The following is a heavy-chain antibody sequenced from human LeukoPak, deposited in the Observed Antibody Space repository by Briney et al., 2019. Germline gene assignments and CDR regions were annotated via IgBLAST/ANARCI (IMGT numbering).Heavy chain of an antibody. D-gene: IGHD1-26*01. J-gene: IGHJ4*02. V-gene: IGHV3-23*01. Sequence: GGSLRLSCVASGFTFENYVMNWVRQAPGKGLEWLATIYGSGVSISYADSVKGRFTISRDNSNNTLYLQMNSLRAEDTAMYFCAKDLGWELPAEAYWGQGILVTVSS. CDR3: AKDLGWELPAEAY. CDR2: IYGSGVSI. CDR1: GFTFENYV.